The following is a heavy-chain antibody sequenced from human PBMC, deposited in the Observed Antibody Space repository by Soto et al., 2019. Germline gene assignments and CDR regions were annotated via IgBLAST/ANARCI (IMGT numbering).Heavy chain of an antibody. CDR2: ISAYNGNT. CDR1: GYTFTSYG. V-gene: IGHV1-18*01. Sequence: QVQLVQSGAEVKKPGASVKVSCKASGYTFTSYGISWVRQAPGQGLEWMGWISAYNGNTNYAQKLQGRVTMTTDTSTSTAYMELGSLRSVDTAVYYCAGWSHLPRPYYYYGMDVWGQGTTVTVSS. J-gene: IGHJ6*02. D-gene: IGHD2-15*01. CDR3: AGWSHLPRPYYYYGMDV.